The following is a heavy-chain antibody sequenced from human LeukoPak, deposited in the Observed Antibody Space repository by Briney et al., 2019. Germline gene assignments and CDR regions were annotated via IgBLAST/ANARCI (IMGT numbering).Heavy chain of an antibody. D-gene: IGHD6-13*01. CDR1: GFTFSSYA. Sequence: GGSLRLSCAASGFTFSSYAMHWVRQAPGKGLEWVSGVSWNSGSIGYADSVKGRFTISRDNAKNSLYLQMNSLRTEDTALYYCVKDMGSSALGPDYWGRGTLVTVSS. J-gene: IGHJ4*02. CDR2: VSWNSGSI. V-gene: IGHV3-9*01. CDR3: VKDMGSSALGPDY.